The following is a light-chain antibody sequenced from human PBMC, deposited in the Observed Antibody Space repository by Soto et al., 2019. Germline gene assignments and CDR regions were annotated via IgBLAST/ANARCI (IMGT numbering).Light chain of an antibody. CDR2: EVS. J-gene: IGLJ1*01. Sequence: SALTHPASVSGSPGQSITISCTGNSSNVGGYNYVSWYQQHPGKDPKLMIYEVSNRPSGVSNRFSGSKSGNTASLTISGLQAEDEADYYCSSYTSSSTPYVFGPGTKVTVL. CDR3: SSYTSSSTPYV. CDR1: SSNVGGYNY. V-gene: IGLV2-14*01.